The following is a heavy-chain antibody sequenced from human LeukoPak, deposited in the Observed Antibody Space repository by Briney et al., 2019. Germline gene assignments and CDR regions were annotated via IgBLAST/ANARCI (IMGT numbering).Heavy chain of an antibody. CDR2: ISPTGSTT. CDR3: ARGPNSNWSGLDF. J-gene: IGHJ4*02. Sequence: GGPLRLSCTATGFSFSGHWMHWARQLPGKGLVWVSRISPTGSTTSYADSVKGRFTVSRDNAKNTLYLQVNNLRAEDTAVYYCARGPNSNWSGLDFWGQGTLLTVSS. D-gene: IGHD6-6*01. V-gene: IGHV3-74*01. CDR1: GFSFSGHW.